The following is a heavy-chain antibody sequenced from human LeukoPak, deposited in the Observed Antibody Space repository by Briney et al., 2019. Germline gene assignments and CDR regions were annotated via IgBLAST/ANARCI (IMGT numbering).Heavy chain of an antibody. CDR3: AKGIVGTTTYFQH. CDR1: GLTVSSTF. CDR2: IYSGGAT. D-gene: IGHD1-26*01. Sequence: GGSLRLSCAASGLTVSSTFMSWVRQAPGRGLEWVSIIYSGGATYYADSVKGRFTISRDNSKNTLYLQMNSLRAGDTAVYYCAKGIVGTTTYFQHWGQGTLVTVSS. J-gene: IGHJ1*01. V-gene: IGHV3-53*01.